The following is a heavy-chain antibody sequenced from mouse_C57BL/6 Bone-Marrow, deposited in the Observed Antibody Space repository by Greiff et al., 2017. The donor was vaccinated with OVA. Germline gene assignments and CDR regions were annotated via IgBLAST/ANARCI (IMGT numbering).Heavy chain of an antibody. V-gene: IGHV5-16*01. D-gene: IGHD2-3*01. J-gene: IGHJ2*01. CDR3: AREGGYYGYFDY. CDR2: INYDGSST. Sequence: DVKLVESEGGLVQPGSSMKPSCTASGFTFSDYYMAWVRQVPETGLEWVANINYDGSSTYYLDSLKSRFIISRDNAKNILYLQMSSLKSEDTATYYCAREGGYYGYFDYWGQGTTLTVSS. CDR1: GFTFSDYY.